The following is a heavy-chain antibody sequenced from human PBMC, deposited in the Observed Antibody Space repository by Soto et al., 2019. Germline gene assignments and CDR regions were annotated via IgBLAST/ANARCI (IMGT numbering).Heavy chain of an antibody. D-gene: IGHD4-17*01. J-gene: IGHJ4*02. CDR3: ARGVTTAFDY. V-gene: IGHV4-31*03. Sequence: SETLSLTCTVSGGSISSGGSYWGWIRQHPGKGLEWIGYIYYSGTTYYNPSLKSRVTISVDRSKNVFSLKVSTVTAADAEVYYCARGVTTAFDYWGQGTLVTVSS. CDR1: GGSISSGGSY. CDR2: IYYSGTT.